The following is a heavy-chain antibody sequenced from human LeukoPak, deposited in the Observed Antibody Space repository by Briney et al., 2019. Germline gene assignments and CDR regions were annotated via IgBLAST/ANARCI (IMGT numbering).Heavy chain of an antibody. Sequence: ASVKVSCKTSGYSFTSYYMHWVRQAPGQGLEWMGIINPSGGSTTYGQNFQGRLTMTSDTSTSTVYMELSSLRSEDTAVYYCARSSAYYNEADIWGQGTMVIVSS. V-gene: IGHV1-46*01. D-gene: IGHD3-9*01. J-gene: IGHJ3*02. CDR2: INPSGGST. CDR3: ARSSAYYNEADI. CDR1: GYSFTSYY.